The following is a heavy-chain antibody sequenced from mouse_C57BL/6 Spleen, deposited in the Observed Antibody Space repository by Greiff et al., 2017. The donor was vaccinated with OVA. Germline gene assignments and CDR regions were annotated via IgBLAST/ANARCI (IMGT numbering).Heavy chain of an antibody. CDR3: AGGAWLAY. Sequence: EVQLQQSGAELVKPGASVKLSCTASGFNITAYYMTWVKQRTEQGLEWIGRIDPEDGETKYAPKLQGNATITAAPASNTAYLRLRSLTSEDTAVYYCAGGAWLAYWGQGTLVTVSA. J-gene: IGHJ3*01. CDR2: IDPEDGET. V-gene: IGHV14-2*01. CDR1: GFNITAYY.